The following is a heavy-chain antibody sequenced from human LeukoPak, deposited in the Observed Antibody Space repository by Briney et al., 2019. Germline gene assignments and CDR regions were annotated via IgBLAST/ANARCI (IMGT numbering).Heavy chain of an antibody. J-gene: IGHJ4*02. V-gene: IGHV3-21*04. D-gene: IGHD5-12*01. Sequence: PGGSLRLSCAASGFTFSSYSMNWVRQAPGKGLEWVSSISSSSSYIYYADSVKGRFTISRDNAKNSLYLQMNSLRAEDTAVYYCAKDEGGYSGYGPRIIWYFDYWGQGTLVTVSS. CDR2: ISSSSSYI. CDR3: AKDEGGYSGYGPRIIWYFDY. CDR1: GFTFSSYS.